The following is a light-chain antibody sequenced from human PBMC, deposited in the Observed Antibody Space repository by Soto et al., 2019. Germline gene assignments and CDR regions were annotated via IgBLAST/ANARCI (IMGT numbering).Light chain of an antibody. CDR1: SSNIGAGYD. CDR2: RND. V-gene: IGLV1-40*01. Sequence: QAVVTQPPSVSGAQGQRVTISCTGSSSNIGAGYDVHWYQQLPGTAPKLLIYRNDNRPSGVPDRFSGSKSGTSASLAITGLQAEDEADYYCQSFDSSLRDYVFGTGTNLTVL. J-gene: IGLJ1*01. CDR3: QSFDSSLRDYV.